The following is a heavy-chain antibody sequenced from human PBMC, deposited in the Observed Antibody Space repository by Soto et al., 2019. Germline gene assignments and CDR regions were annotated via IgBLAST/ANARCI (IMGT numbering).Heavy chain of an antibody. J-gene: IGHJ4*02. CDR3: AKVSGIAAAGTGGSSY. D-gene: IGHD6-13*01. V-gene: IGHV3-23*01. CDR1: GFTFSSYS. Sequence: PGGSLRLSCAASGFTFSSYSMNWVRQAPGKGLEWVSYISGSSGTTYYADSVKGRFTISRDNAKNTLYLQMNSLRAEDTAVYYCAKVSGIAAAGTGGSSYWGQGTLVTVSS. CDR2: ISGSSGTT.